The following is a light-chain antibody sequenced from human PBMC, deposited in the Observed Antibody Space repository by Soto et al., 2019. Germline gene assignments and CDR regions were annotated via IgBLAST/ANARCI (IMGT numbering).Light chain of an antibody. CDR1: QSVSNS. CDR2: DAS. V-gene: IGKV3-11*01. CDR3: QQRGNWPLA. Sequence: EIVLTQSPATLSLYPGERATLSCRASQSVSNSLAWYQQKHGQAPRLLIYDASNRATDLPSRFSGSGSGTDFTLTISSLEPEDFAVYYCQQRGNWPLAFGGGTKVEIK. J-gene: IGKJ4*01.